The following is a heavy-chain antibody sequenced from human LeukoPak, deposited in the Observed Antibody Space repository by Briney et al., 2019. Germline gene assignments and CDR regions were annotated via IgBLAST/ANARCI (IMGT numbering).Heavy chain of an antibody. D-gene: IGHD2-15*01. V-gene: IGHV3-23*01. CDR3: AKDRRVAASRAYFYCGLDV. CDR1: GFTFSTYA. CDR2: ISASGGIT. Sequence: GGSLRLSCAASGFTFSTYAMSWVRQAPGKGLEWVSSISASGGITFYADSVRGRFTIARDNSKNTLSLEMKSLRAEDAAVYYCAKDRRVAASRAYFYCGLDVWGQGTTVTVSS. J-gene: IGHJ6*02.